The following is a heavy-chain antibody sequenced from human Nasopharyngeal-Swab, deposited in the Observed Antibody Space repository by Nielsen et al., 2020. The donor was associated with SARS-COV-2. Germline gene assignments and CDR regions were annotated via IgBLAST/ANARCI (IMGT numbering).Heavy chain of an antibody. V-gene: IGHV4-39*01. CDR2: IYYSGST. CDR1: GGSISSSIYY. Sequence: SETLSLTCTVSGGSISSSIYYWGWIRQPPGKGLEWIGSIYYSGSTYYNPSLKSRVTISVDTSKNQFSLKLSSVTAADTAVYYCARHSQGSGYYDSSGYYKPFDYWGQGTLVTVSS. D-gene: IGHD3-22*01. J-gene: IGHJ4*02. CDR3: ARHSQGSGYYDSSGYYKPFDY.